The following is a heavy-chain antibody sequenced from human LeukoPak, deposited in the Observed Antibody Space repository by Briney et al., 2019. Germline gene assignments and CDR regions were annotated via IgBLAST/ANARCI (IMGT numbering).Heavy chain of an antibody. Sequence: SETLSLTCTVSGGSISSGTYYWSWIRQPAGKGLEWIGRIYTSGSTNYNPSLKSRVTISVATSKNQFSLKLSSVTTADTAMYYCARNVRYNWEGWFDPWGQGTLVTVSS. CDR1: GGSISSGTYY. CDR3: ARNVRYNWEGWFDP. D-gene: IGHD1-20*01. V-gene: IGHV4-61*02. J-gene: IGHJ5*02. CDR2: IYTSGST.